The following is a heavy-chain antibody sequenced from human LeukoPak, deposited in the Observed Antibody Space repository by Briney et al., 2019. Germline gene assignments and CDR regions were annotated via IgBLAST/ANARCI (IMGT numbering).Heavy chain of an antibody. CDR2: ISGSGGNT. Sequence: GGSLRLSCAASGFTFRSYAMHWVRQAPGKGLEWVSGISGSGGNTYYADSLKGRFTIARDNSKNTMYLQMNSLSVEDTAIYYCAKGVAMSDVARHWGPGTLVTVSS. V-gene: IGHV3-23*01. CDR3: AKGVAMSDVARH. CDR1: GFTFRSYA. D-gene: IGHD6-19*01. J-gene: IGHJ4*02.